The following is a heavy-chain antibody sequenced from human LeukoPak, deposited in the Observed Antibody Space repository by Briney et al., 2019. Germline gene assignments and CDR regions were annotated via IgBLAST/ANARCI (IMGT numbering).Heavy chain of an antibody. V-gene: IGHV4-59*01. J-gene: IGHJ6*03. CDR3: ARAPAGPPYYYMNV. CDR1: GGSISSYY. Sequence: SETLSLTCTVSGGSISSYYWSWIRQPPGKGLEWIGYIYYSGSTNYNPSLKSRVTISVDTSKSQFSLNLSSVTAADTAVYYCARAPAGPPYYYMNVWGKGTTVTVSS. CDR2: IYYSGST.